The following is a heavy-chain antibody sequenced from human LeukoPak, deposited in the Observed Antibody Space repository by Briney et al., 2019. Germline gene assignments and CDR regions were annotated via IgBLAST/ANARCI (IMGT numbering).Heavy chain of an antibody. CDR2: INAGNGNT. D-gene: IGHD3-22*01. J-gene: IGHJ4*02. CDR1: GYTFTSYA. V-gene: IGHV1-3*01. Sequence: GASVKVSCKASGYTFTSYAMHWVRQAPGQRLEWMGWINAGNGNTKYSQKFQGRVTITRDTSASTAYMELSSLRSEDTAVYYCARDRPPYYYDSSGYSDYWGQGTLVTVSS. CDR3: ARDRPPYYYDSSGYSDY.